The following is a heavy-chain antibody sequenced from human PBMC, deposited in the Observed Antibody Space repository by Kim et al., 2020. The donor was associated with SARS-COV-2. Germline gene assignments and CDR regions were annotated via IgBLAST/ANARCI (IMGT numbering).Heavy chain of an antibody. Sequence: ASVKVSCKASGYTFTSYDINWVRQATGQGLEWMGWMNPNSGNTGYAQKFQGRVTMTRNTSISTAYMELSSLRSEDTAVYYCARFSPYCSSTSCQPYYYYGMDVWGQGTTVTVSS. CDR1: GYTFTSYD. CDR2: MNPNSGNT. V-gene: IGHV1-8*01. D-gene: IGHD2-2*01. CDR3: ARFSPYCSSTSCQPYYYYGMDV. J-gene: IGHJ6*02.